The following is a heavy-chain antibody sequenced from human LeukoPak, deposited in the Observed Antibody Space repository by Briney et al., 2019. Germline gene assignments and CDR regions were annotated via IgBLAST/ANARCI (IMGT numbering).Heavy chain of an antibody. Sequence: PSETLSLTCAVSGGSISSGGYSWSWIRQPPGKGLEWIGYIYHSGSTYYNPPLKSRVTISVDRSKNQSSLKLSSVTAADTAVYYCARGGVAGNDLWGRGTLVTVSS. CDR1: GGSISSGGYS. J-gene: IGHJ2*01. CDR2: IYHSGST. D-gene: IGHD3-10*01. V-gene: IGHV4-30-2*01. CDR3: ARGGVAGNDL.